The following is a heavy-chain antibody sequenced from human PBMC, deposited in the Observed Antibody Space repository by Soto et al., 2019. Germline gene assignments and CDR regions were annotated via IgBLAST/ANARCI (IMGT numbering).Heavy chain of an antibody. CDR3: ARRSDYSDY. CDR2: ISSTSGTI. J-gene: IGHJ4*02. Sequence: EVQLVESGGGLVQPGGSLRLSCGVSGFTFAFYSLNWVRQAPGKGLEWVSYISSTSGTIEYADSVKGRFTVSRNNAKNSGYLQMHSLRDEDTAMYYCARRSDYSDYWGQGTLVTVSS. V-gene: IGHV3-48*02. CDR1: GFTFAFYS.